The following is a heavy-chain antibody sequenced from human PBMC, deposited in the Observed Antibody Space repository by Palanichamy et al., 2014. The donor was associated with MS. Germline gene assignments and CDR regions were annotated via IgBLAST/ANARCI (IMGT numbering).Heavy chain of an antibody. D-gene: IGHD5-24*01. V-gene: IGHV3-30*09. CDR2: ISNDGSNR. CDR1: GFIFNGYS. Sequence: QVQLVESGGGVVQPGRSLRLSCAASGFIFNGYSMHWVRQAPGKGLECVGVISNDGSNRYYADSMEGRFVISRDNAKNTLYLQMNSLRVEDTAVYYCVRDNGDGYNSLDYWGQGTVVTVSS. CDR3: VRDNGDGYNSLDY. J-gene: IGHJ4*02.